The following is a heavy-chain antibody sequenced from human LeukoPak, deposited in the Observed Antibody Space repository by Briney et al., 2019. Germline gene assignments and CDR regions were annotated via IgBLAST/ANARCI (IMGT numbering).Heavy chain of an antibody. CDR2: INPNSGGT. D-gene: IGHD2-15*01. CDR1: GYTFTGYY. CDR3: ARGGGCSGGSCYEFDWYYYYGMDV. J-gene: IGHJ6*02. Sequence: ASVKVSCKASGYTFTGYYMHWVRQAPGQGLEWMGWINPNSGGTNYAQKFQGRVTMTRDTSISTAYMELSRLRSDDTAVYYCARGGGCSGGSCYEFDWYYYYGMDVWGQGTTVTVSS. V-gene: IGHV1-2*02.